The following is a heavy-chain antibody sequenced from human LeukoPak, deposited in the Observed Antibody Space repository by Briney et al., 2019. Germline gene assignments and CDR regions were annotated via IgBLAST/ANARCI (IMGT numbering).Heavy chain of an antibody. CDR1: GSTFSSYG. CDR2: IWYDGSNK. V-gene: IGHV3-30*19. CDR3: ARDNSDSSGYYLGY. D-gene: IGHD3-22*01. Sequence: GRSLRLSCAASGSTFSSYGMHWVRQAPGKGLEWVAVIWYDGSNKYYADSVKGRFTISRDNSKNTLYLQMNSLRAEDTAVYYCARDNSDSSGYYLGYWGQGTLVTVSS. J-gene: IGHJ4*02.